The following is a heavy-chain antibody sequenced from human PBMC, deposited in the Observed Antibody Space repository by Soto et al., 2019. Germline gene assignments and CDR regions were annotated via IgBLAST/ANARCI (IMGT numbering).Heavy chain of an antibody. J-gene: IGHJ6*02. Sequence: SETLSLTCAVYGGSFSGYYWSWIRQPPGKGLEWIGEINHSGSTNYNPSLKSRVTISVDTSKNQFSLKLSSVTAADTAVYYCARAYSGSWYLIRYYGMDVWGQGTTVTVSS. V-gene: IGHV4-34*01. CDR3: ARAYSGSWYLIRYYGMDV. CDR1: GGSFSGYY. D-gene: IGHD6-13*01. CDR2: INHSGST.